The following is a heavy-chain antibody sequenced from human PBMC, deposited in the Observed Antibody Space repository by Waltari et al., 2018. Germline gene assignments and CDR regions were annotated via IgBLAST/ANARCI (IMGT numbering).Heavy chain of an antibody. CDR3: ARGNTKYGMDV. Sequence: EVQLVESGGHLIQPGGSLRVSCAASGFNVSSYYMNWVRQAPGKGLEWVSILYHVVNTYYADSVKGRFTFSRDNSKNTLYLQMNSRRAEDTAVYYCARGNTKYGMDVWGPGTTVTVSS. D-gene: IGHD2-8*01. CDR1: GFNVSSYY. CDR2: LYHVVNT. J-gene: IGHJ6*02. V-gene: IGHV3-53*01.